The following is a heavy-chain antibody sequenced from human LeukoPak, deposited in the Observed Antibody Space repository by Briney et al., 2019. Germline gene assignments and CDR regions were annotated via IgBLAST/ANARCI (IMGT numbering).Heavy chain of an antibody. CDR2: IYYSGST. CDR1: GASISDYY. Sequence: PSETLSLTCTVSGASISDYYWSWLRQPPGKGLEWIGYIYYSGSTNYNPSLKSRVTISVDTSKNQFSLKLSSVTAADTAVYYCERHDTVAFDIWGQGTMVTVSS. CDR3: ERHDTVAFDI. V-gene: IGHV4-59*08. J-gene: IGHJ3*02.